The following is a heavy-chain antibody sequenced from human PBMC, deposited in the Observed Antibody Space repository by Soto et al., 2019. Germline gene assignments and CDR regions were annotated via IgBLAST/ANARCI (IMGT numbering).Heavy chain of an antibody. Sequence: QVQLVESGGGVVQPGRSLRLSCAASGFTFSSYGMHWVRQAPGKGLEWVAVIWYDGSNKYYADSVKGRFTISRDNSKNTLYLQMNSLRAEDTAVYYCARDGYSGSFRWGGIYFDYWGQGTLVTVSS. J-gene: IGHJ4*02. V-gene: IGHV3-33*01. D-gene: IGHD1-26*01. CDR1: GFTFSSYG. CDR3: ARDGYSGSFRWGGIYFDY. CDR2: IWYDGSNK.